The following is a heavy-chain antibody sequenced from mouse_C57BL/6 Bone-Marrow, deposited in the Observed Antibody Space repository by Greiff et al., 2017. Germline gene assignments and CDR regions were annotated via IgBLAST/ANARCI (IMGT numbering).Heavy chain of an antibody. CDR3: TTLIYYGNPWFAY. D-gene: IGHD2-1*01. Sequence: VQLKESGAELVRPGASVKLSCTASGFNIKDDYMHWVKPRPEQGLEWIGWIDPENGDTEYASKFQGKATITADTSSNTAYLQLSSLTSEDTAVYYCTTLIYYGNPWFAYWGQGTLVTVSA. J-gene: IGHJ3*01. V-gene: IGHV14-4*01. CDR1: GFNIKDDY. CDR2: IDPENGDT.